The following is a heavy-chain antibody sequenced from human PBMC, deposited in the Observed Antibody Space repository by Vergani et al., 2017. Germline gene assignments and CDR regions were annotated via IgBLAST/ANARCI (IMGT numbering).Heavy chain of an antibody. CDR2: IGKDGINT. V-gene: IGHV3-30*02. Sequence: QVQLVESAGGVVQPGGSLRLSCAASGITFSNLGMHRIPQAPGKGLEWLAYIGKDGINTRYSDAVKGRFTVARDSSKDLLYLQMDSLRSEDPALYYCAKYLRVSTDRLPASWGPGTLVFVSS. J-gene: IGHJ5*02. CDR3: AKYLRVSTDRLPAS. CDR1: GITFSNLG. D-gene: IGHD5/OR15-5a*01.